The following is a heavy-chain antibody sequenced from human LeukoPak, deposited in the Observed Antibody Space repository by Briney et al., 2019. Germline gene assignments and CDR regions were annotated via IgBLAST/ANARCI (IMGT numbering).Heavy chain of an antibody. CDR2: IKQDGSEN. Sequence: PGGSLRLSCAASGFTFSSYWMSWVRQAPGKGLEWVANIKQDGSENYYVDSVKGRFTISRDNAKNSLYLQMNSLRAEDTAAYYCATSGYYYYFDYWGQGTLVTVSS. D-gene: IGHD3-3*01. J-gene: IGHJ4*02. V-gene: IGHV3-7*01. CDR3: ATSGYYYYFDY. CDR1: GFTFSSYW.